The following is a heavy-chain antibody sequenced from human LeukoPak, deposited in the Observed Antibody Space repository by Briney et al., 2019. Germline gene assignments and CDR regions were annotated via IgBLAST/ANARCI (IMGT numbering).Heavy chain of an antibody. CDR1: GDSVSSNSAA. V-gene: IGHV6-1*01. Sequence: SQTLSLTCAISGDSVSSNSAAWNWIRQSPSRGLEWLGRTYYRSKWYNDYAVSVKSRITINPDTSKNQFSLQLNSVTPEDTAVYYCARDPRGVPPAIAVAGPASIDGMDVWGQGTTVTVSS. D-gene: IGHD6-19*01. J-gene: IGHJ6*02. CDR2: TYYRSKWYN. CDR3: ARDPRGVPPAIAVAGPASIDGMDV.